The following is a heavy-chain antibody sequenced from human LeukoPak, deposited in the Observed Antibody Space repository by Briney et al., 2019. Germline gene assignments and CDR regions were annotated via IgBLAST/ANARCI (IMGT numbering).Heavy chain of an antibody. CDR2: INTSGST. J-gene: IGHJ6*03. Sequence: SETLSLTCTVYGGSISSYYWSWIRQPAGKGLEWIGRINTSGSTIYNPSLKSRVTMSVDTSKNQFSLRLSSVTAADTAVYYCARVHGRVVAARGYYYYMDVWGKGTMVTVSS. V-gene: IGHV4-4*07. CDR1: GGSISSYY. D-gene: IGHD2-15*01. CDR3: ARVHGRVVAARGYYYYMDV.